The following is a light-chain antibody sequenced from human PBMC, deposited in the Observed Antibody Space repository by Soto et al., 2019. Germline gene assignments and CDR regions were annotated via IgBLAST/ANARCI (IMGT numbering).Light chain of an antibody. J-gene: IGKJ4*01. CDR2: DTS. Sequence: EIVMTQSPATLSVSPGERATLSCTASQSVNNNVAWYQQKPGHTPRLLIYDTSTRATGVPTRFSGSRSGAEFTLTINSLQSEDFAVYYCQPYNNWPLTFGGGAKVDIK. CDR1: QSVNNN. CDR3: QPYNNWPLT. V-gene: IGKV3-15*01.